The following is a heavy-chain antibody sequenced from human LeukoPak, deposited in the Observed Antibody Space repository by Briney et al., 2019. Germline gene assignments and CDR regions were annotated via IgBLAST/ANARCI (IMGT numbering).Heavy chain of an antibody. CDR3: AKDRRVLNYYDGSGYPGS. D-gene: IGHD3-22*01. Sequence: GGSLRLSCAASGFIFNNHAMSWVRQAPGKGLEWVSTISGSGGSTYYADSVKGRFTISRDNSKNTLSLQMNSLRAEDTAVYYCAKDRRVLNYYDGSGYPGSWGQGTLVTVSS. CDR2: ISGSGGST. CDR1: GFIFNNHA. V-gene: IGHV3-23*01. J-gene: IGHJ5*02.